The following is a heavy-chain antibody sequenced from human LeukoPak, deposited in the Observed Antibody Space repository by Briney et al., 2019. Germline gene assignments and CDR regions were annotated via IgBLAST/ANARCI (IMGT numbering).Heavy chain of an antibody. CDR1: GYTFTSYY. CDR3: AREGSGGSRRPDNYYYYGMDV. CDR2: INPSGGST. V-gene: IGHV1-46*01. Sequence: GASVKVSCKASGYTFTSYYMHWVRQAPGQGLEWMGIINPSGGSTSYAQKFQGRVTMTRDTSTSTVYMELSSLRSEDMAVYYCAREGSGGSRRPDNYYYYGMDVWGQGTTVTVSS. D-gene: IGHD2-15*01. J-gene: IGHJ6*02.